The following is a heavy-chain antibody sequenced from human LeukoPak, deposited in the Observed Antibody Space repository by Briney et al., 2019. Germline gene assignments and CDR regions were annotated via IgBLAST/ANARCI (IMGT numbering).Heavy chain of an antibody. CDR1: GGSFSGYC. D-gene: IGHD5-12*01. CDR3: ARDHPPLGYSGYDRRGSFDY. J-gene: IGHJ4*02. V-gene: IGHV4-34*01. CDR2: INHSGST. Sequence: PSETLSLTCAVYGGSFSGYCWSWIRQPPGKGLEWIGEINHSGSTNYNPSLKSRVTISVDTSKNQFSLKLSSVTAADTAVYYCARDHPPLGYSGYDRRGSFDYWGQGTLVTVSS.